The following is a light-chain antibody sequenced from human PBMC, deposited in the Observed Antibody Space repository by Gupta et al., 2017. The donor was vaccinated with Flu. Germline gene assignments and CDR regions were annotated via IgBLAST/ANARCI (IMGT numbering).Light chain of an antibody. V-gene: IGLV3-1*01. CDR3: QAWDSSTLWV. CDR1: KLGDTY. CDR2: QDN. Sequence: SYELTQPPSVSVSPGQTASITCSGHKLGDTYTSWYQQKPGQSPMLVIYQDNKRPSGIPERGSGSNSGNTATLTIIGTQALDDADDYCQAWDSSTLWVFGGGTRLTVL. J-gene: IGLJ3*02.